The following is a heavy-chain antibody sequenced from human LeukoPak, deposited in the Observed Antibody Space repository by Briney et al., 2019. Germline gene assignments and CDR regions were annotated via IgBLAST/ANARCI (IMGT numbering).Heavy chain of an antibody. CDR2: ISGSGGST. J-gene: IGHJ4*02. D-gene: IGHD5-18*01. CDR1: GFTFSSYA. V-gene: IGHV3-23*01. Sequence: PGGSLRLSCAASGFTFSSYAMSWVRQASGKGLEWVSAISGSGGSTYYADSVKGRFTISRDNSKNTLYLQMNTLRAGDTAVYSCAKNGRGYSSDYFDYWGQGTLVTVSS. CDR3: AKNGRGYSSDYFDY.